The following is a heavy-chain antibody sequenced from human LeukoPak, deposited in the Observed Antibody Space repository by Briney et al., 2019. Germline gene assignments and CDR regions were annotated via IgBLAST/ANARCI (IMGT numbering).Heavy chain of an antibody. Sequence: GGSLRLSCAASGFTFSSYSMNWVRQAPGKGLEWVSYISSSSTIYYADSVKGRFTISRDNAKNSLYLQMNSLRAEDTAVYYCARGGVAALPDFDYWGQGTLVTVSS. CDR1: GFTFSSYS. CDR3: ARGGVAALPDFDY. V-gene: IGHV3-48*01. CDR2: ISSSSTI. J-gene: IGHJ4*02. D-gene: IGHD6-6*01.